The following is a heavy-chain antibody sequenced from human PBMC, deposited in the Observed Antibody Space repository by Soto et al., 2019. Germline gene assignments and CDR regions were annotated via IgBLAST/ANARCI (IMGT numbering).Heavy chain of an antibody. D-gene: IGHD6-13*01. V-gene: IGHV2-70*11. J-gene: IGHJ4*02. CDR1: GFSLSTSGMC. CDR3: ARIVAAAGIYYFDY. Sequence: SGPTLVNPTQTLTLTCTFSGFSLSTSGMCVSWIRQPPGKALEWLARIDWDDDKYYSTSLKTRLTISKDTSKNQVVLTMTNMDPVDTATYYCARIVAAAGIYYFDYWGQGTQVTVSS. CDR2: IDWDDDK.